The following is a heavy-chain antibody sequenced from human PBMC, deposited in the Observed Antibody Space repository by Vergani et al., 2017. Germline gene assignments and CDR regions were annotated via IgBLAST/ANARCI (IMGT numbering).Heavy chain of an antibody. CDR2: IYYSGST. D-gene: IGHD4-23*01. V-gene: IGHV4-39*01. J-gene: IGHJ3*02. CDR1: GGSISSSSYY. Sequence: QLQLQESGPGLVKPSETLSLTCTVSGGSISSSSYYWGWIRQPPGKGLEWIGSIYYSGSTYYNPSLKSRVTISVDTSKNQFSLKLSSVTAADPAVYYCARGVSTVVPNDAFDIWGQGTMVTVSS. CDR3: ARGVSTVVPNDAFDI.